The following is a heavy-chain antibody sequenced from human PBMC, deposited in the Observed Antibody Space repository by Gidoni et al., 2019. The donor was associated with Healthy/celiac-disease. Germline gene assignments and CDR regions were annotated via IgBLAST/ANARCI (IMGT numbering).Heavy chain of an antibody. J-gene: IGHJ6*03. Sequence: EVQLVESGGGLVQPGGSLRLSCAAAGFTFSSYDMHWVRQATGKGMEWVSAIGTAGDTYYPGSVKGRFTISRDNAKNSLYLQMNSLRAGDTAVYYCARGPAPFSYYYYMDVWGKGTTVTVSS. V-gene: IGHV3-13*04. CDR2: IGTAGDT. CDR3: ARGPAPFSYYYYMDV. CDR1: GFTFSSYD.